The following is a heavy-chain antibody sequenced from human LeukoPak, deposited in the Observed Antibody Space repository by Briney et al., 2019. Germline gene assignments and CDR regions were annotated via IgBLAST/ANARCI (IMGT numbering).Heavy chain of an antibody. CDR1: GGSISSSSYY. J-gene: IGHJ3*01. CDR2: IYYSGST. V-gene: IGHV4-39*07. D-gene: IGHD6-13*01. CDR3: ARVAAAAGIS. Sequence: ESSETLSLTCTVSGGSISSSSYYWGWIRQPPGKGLEWIGSIYYSGSTYYNPSLKSRVTISVDTSKNQFSLKLSSVTAADTAVYYCARVAAAAGISWGQGTMVTVSS.